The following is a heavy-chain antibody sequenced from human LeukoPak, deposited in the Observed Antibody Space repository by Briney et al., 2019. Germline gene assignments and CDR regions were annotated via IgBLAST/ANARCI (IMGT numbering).Heavy chain of an antibody. J-gene: IGHJ4*02. V-gene: IGHV4-38-2*02. D-gene: IGHD3-22*01. Sequence: SETLSLTCTVSGYSISSGFFWGWIRQPPGKGLGWIGSIYHSGSTYYNSSLKSRVTISVDTSKNQFSLKLSSVTAADTAVYYCARRWNYYDSSGYSYYFDYWGQGTLVTVSS. CDR1: GYSISSGFF. CDR2: IYHSGST. CDR3: ARRWNYYDSSGYSYYFDY.